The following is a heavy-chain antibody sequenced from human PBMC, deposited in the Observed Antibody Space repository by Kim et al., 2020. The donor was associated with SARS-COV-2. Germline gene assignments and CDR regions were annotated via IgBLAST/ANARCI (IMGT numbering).Heavy chain of an antibody. D-gene: IGHD3-10*01. CDR3: ARGGFFGEPREYGMDV. CDR1: GFTFSSYG. CDR2: IWYDGSNK. V-gene: IGHV3-33*01. Sequence: GGSLRLSCAASGFTFSSYGMNWVRQAPGKGLEWVAVIWYDGSNKYYADSVKGRFTISRDNSKNTLYLQMHSLRAEDTAVYYCARGGFFGEPREYGMDVWGQGTTVTVSS. J-gene: IGHJ6*02.